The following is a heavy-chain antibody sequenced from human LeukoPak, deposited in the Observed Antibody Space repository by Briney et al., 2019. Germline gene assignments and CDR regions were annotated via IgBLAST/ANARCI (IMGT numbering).Heavy chain of an antibody. CDR2: ISDTGST. D-gene: IGHD6-19*01. Sequence: SETLSLTCTVSGDSISTYYWSWIRQPPGRGLEWIGYISDTGSTSHNPSLKSRVAISLDTSKNQFSLNLRSVTAADTAVYFCARYSGGWPYYFDYWGLGTLVTVSA. CDR3: ARYSGGWPYYFDY. CDR1: GDSISTYY. J-gene: IGHJ4*02. V-gene: IGHV4-59*08.